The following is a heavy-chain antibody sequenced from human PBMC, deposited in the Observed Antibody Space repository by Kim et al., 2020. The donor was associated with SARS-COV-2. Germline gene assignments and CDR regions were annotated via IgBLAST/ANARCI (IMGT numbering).Heavy chain of an antibody. V-gene: IGHV3-43*02. J-gene: IGHJ6*02. D-gene: IGHD3-10*01. CDR1: GFTFDDYA. CDR2: ISGDGGST. CDR3: AKNRGGGWGSYYHPGAIKYGMDV. Sequence: GGSLRLSCAASGFTFDDYAMHWVRQAPGEGLEWGSRISGDGGSTYYADSVKGRFTISRDNSKNSLYLQMNSLRTEDTALYYCAKNRGGGWGSYYHPGAIKYGMDVWGQGTTVTVSS.